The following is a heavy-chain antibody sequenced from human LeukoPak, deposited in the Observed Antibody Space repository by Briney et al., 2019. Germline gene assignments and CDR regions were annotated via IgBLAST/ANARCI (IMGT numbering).Heavy chain of an antibody. Sequence: GESLETPGQGLGYSFTSYRIGWARQMPGKGLGGMGIIYPGDFDHRYRPPCQAQAPISADKSISTVYLQWNSLKASDTAMYYCARLQTGSGWWEGFDSWGRGTLVTVSS. D-gene: IGHD6-19*01. V-gene: IGHV5-51*01. CDR3: ARLQTGSGWWEGFDS. J-gene: IGHJ4*02. CDR1: GYSFTSYR. CDR2: IYPGDFDH.